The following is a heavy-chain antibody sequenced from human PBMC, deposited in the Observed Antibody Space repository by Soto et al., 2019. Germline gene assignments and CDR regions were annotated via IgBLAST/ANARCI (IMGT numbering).Heavy chain of an antibody. V-gene: IGHV4-34*01. CDR1: GGSFSGYF. J-gene: IGHJ4*02. CDR3: ATSYGNDWYTY. D-gene: IGHD3-9*01. Sequence: SETLSLTCAVSGGSFSGYFWSRIRQPPGKGLEWIGEINLGGSTNYNPSLKSRVTISVDASKNQFTLELTSVTAADTAVYYCATSYGNDWYTYWGQGTQVTVSS. CDR2: INLGGST.